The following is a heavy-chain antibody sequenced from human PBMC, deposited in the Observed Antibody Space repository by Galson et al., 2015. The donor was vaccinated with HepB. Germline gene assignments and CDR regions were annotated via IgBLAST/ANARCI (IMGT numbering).Heavy chain of an antibody. V-gene: IGHV1-24*01. D-gene: IGHD3-22*01. J-gene: IGHJ4*02. CDR1: GYTLTELS. CDR3: ATAPPYYYDSSGYPFLDY. CDR2: FDPEDGET. Sequence: VKVSCKVSGYTLTELSMHWVRQAPGKGLEWMGGFDPEDGETIYAQKFQGRVTMTEDTSTDTAYMELSSLRSEDTAVYYCATAPPYYYDSSGYPFLDYRGQGTLVTVSS.